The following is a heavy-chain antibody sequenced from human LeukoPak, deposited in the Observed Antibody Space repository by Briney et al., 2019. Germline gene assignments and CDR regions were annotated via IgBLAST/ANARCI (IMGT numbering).Heavy chain of an antibody. Sequence: PGGSLRLSCAASGFTVSSNYMSWVRQAPGKGLEWVSMIYSGGSIYYADSVKGRFTISRDISKNTLYLQMNSLRAEDTAVYYCARPREPYYYDSSGYPDYWGQGTLVTVSS. CDR2: IYSGGSI. CDR1: GFTVSSNY. J-gene: IGHJ4*02. D-gene: IGHD3-22*01. V-gene: IGHV3-66*04. CDR3: ARPREPYYYDSSGYPDY.